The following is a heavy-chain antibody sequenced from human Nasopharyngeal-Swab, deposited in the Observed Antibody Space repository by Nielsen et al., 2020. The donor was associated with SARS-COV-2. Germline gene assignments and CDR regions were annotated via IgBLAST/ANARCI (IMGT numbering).Heavy chain of an antibody. J-gene: IGHJ4*02. D-gene: IGHD5-18*01. CDR2: IDPSDSYT. Sequence: VRQMPGKGLEWMGRIDPSDSYTSYSPSFQSHVTISTDKSITTAYLQWSSLKASDTAVYYCARIVETAQEYDYWGQGTLVTVSS. V-gene: IGHV5-10-1*01. CDR3: ARIVETAQEYDY.